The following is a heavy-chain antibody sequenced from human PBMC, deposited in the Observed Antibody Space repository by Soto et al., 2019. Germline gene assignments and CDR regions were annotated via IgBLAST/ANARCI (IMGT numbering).Heavy chain of an antibody. CDR1: GYTFTSYD. CDR2: MNPNSGNT. J-gene: IGHJ4*02. Sequence: QVQLVQSGAEVKKPGASVKVSCKASGYTFTSYDINWVRQATGQGLEWMGWMNPNSGNTGYAQKFQGRVTMTRNTSISTAYMQLSSLRSDDPAVYYCPGTLYGENVDYWGQGTLVTVSS. CDR3: PGTLYGENVDY. V-gene: IGHV1-8*01. D-gene: IGHD4-17*01.